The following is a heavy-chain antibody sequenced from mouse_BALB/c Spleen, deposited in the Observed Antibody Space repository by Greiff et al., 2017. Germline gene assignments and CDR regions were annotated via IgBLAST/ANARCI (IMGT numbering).Heavy chain of an antibody. Sequence: VQLKESGPELVKPGASVKMSCKASGYTFTSYVMHWVKQKPGQGLEWIGYLNPYNDGTKYNEKFKGKATLTSDKSSSTAYMELSSLTSEDSAVYYCARAGGNCYFDYWGQGTTLTVSS. J-gene: IGHJ2*01. CDR2: LNPYNDGT. V-gene: IGHV1-14*01. CDR3: ARAGGNCYFDY. CDR1: GYTFTSYV. D-gene: IGHD2-1*01.